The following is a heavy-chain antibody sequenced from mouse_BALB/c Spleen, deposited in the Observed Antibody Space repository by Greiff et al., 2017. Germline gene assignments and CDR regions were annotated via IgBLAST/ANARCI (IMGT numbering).Heavy chain of an antibody. V-gene: IGHV5-9-4*01. CDR1: GFTFSSYA. J-gene: IGHJ4*01. CDR2: ISSGGSYT. Sequence: EVQRVESGGGLVKPGGSLKLSCAASGFTFSSYAMSWVRQSPEKRLEWVAEISSGGSYTYYPDTVTGRFTISRDNAKNTLYLEMSSLRSEDTAMYYCARIYYGYDGRPYYAMDYWGQGTSVTVSS. CDR3: ARIYYGYDGRPYYAMDY. D-gene: IGHD2-2*01.